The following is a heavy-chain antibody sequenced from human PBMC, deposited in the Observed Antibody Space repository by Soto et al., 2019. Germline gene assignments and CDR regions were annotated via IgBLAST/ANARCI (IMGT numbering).Heavy chain of an antibody. CDR2: IYWDDDK. J-gene: IGHJ5*02. Sequence: QITLKESGPTLVKPTQTLTLTCTFSGFSLSTSGVAVGWIRQPPGKALEWLALIYWDDDKRYSPSLKSRLTITKDTSKTQVVLTMTNMDPVDTATYYCAHRPPERGLGTFDPWGQGTLVTVSS. CDR3: AHRPPERGLGTFDP. V-gene: IGHV2-5*02. D-gene: IGHD1-1*01. CDR1: GFSLSTSGVA.